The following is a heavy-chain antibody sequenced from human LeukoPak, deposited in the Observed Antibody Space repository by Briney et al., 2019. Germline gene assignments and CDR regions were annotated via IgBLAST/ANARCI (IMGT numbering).Heavy chain of an antibody. V-gene: IGHV3-30*03. Sequence: GGSLRLSCAASGFTFSDYYMSWIRQAPGKGLEWVAVVAHDGRYRYYADSVKGRFTNSRDNSKNTLYLQMNSLRAEDTAVYHCVREGGVGSSGFDAFDIWGQGTMVAVSS. CDR3: VREGGVGSSGFDAFDI. J-gene: IGHJ3*02. CDR2: VAHDGRYR. CDR1: GFTFSDYY. D-gene: IGHD6-19*01.